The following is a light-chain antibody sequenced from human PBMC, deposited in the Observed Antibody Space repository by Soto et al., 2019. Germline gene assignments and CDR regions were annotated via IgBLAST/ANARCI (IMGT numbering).Light chain of an antibody. Sequence: QSALTQPASVSGSPGQSITISCTGSSSDVGGYNYVSWYQQYPGKAPKLMIYEVSDRPSGVSNRFSGFKSGNTASLTISGLQADDEADYYCSSYTSSSTHVVFGGGTKLTVL. V-gene: IGLV2-14*01. CDR2: EVS. CDR1: SSDVGGYNY. J-gene: IGLJ2*01. CDR3: SSYTSSSTHVV.